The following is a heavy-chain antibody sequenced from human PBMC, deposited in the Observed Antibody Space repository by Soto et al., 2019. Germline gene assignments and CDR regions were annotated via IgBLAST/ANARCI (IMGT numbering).Heavy chain of an antibody. CDR2: IYYSGTT. J-gene: IGHJ4*02. V-gene: IGHV4-31*03. CDR1: GGSISSGGYY. Sequence: QVQLQESGPGLVKPSQTLSLTCTVSGGSISSGGYYWSWIRQHPGKGLEWIGYIYYSGTTYYNPSLKSRVTLSVDTSRNHFSLKLSSVTAADTAVYYCATAQLAARYFDYWGQGTLVTVSS. CDR3: ATAQLAARYFDY. D-gene: IGHD6-6*01.